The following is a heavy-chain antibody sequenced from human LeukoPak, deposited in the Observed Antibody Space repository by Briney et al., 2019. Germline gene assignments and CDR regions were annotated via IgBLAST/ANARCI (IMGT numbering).Heavy chain of an antibody. CDR1: GGSISSGSYY. V-gene: IGHV4-61*02. J-gene: IGHJ4*02. D-gene: IGHD6-13*01. Sequence: SETLSLTCTVSGGSISSGSYYWSWIRQPAGKGLEWIGRIYTSGSTNYNPSLKSRVTISVDTSKNQFSLKLNSVTAADTAVYYCARGIGGIAAAGRGRYFDYWGQGTLVTVSS. CDR3: ARGIGGIAAAGRGRYFDY. CDR2: IYTSGST.